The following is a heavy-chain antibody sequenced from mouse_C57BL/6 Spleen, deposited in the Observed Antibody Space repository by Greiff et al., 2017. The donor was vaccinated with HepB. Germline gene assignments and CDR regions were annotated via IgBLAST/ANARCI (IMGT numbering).Heavy chain of an antibody. CDR1: GYAFSSSW. CDR3: ARTYGSSFDY. J-gene: IGHJ2*01. V-gene: IGHV1-82*01. CDR2: IYPGDGDT. Sequence: QVQLQQSGPELVKPGASVKISCKASGYAFSSSWMNWVKQRPGKGLEWIGRIYPGDGDTNYNGKFMGKATLTADKSSSTAYMQLSSLTSEDSAVYFCARTYGSSFDYWGQGTTLTVSS. D-gene: IGHD1-1*01.